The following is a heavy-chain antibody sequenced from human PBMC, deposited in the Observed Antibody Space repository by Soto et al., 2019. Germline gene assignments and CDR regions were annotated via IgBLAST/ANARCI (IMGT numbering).Heavy chain of an antibody. Sequence: APVNVSCKAFVSTFVSYYMHWVRQAPRQGLEWMAPLHPNSGSTTHAQTFQGTVTMTRHTSTSTAYMEISSLRSEDTAMYYCAREGGSYSPGSADYWGQGTLVTVSS. V-gene: IGHV1-46*03. CDR3: AREGGSYSPGSADY. J-gene: IGHJ4*02. D-gene: IGHD3-10*01. CDR2: LHPNSGST. CDR1: VSTFVSYY.